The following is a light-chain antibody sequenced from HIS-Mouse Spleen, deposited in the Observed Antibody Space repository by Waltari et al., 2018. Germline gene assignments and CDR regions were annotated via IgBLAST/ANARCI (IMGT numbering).Light chain of an antibody. CDR1: SLRSYY. Sequence: SSELTQDPAVSVALGQTVRITCQGDSLRSYYASWYQQKPGQAPVLVIYGKNNRPTGIPERVSGSSSGNTASLTITGAQAEDEADYYCNSRDSSGNHQVFGGGTELTVL. J-gene: IGLJ3*02. CDR2: GKN. V-gene: IGLV3-19*01. CDR3: NSRDSSGNHQV.